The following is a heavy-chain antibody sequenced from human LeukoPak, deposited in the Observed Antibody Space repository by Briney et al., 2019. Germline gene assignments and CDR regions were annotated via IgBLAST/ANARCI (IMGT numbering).Heavy chain of an antibody. V-gene: IGHV1-3*01. D-gene: IGHD3-10*01. CDR2: INAGNGNT. CDR3: ARGSRGYYYGSGSLQDY. CDR1: GYTFTSYA. Sequence: ASVKVSCKASGYTFTSYAMHWVRQAPGQRLEWMGWINAGNGNTKYSQKFQGRVTITRDTSASTAYMELSSLRSEDTAVYYCARGSRGYYYGSGSLQDYWGQGTLVTVSS. J-gene: IGHJ4*02.